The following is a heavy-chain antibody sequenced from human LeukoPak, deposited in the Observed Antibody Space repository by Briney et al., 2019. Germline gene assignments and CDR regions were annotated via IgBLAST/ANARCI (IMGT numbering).Heavy chain of an antibody. CDR3: ARGPRLWFYYYYYYMDV. J-gene: IGHJ6*03. Sequence: SETLSLTCTVSGGSISSGSYYWSWIRQPAGKGLEWIGRIYTSGSTNYNPSLKSRVTISVDTSKNQFSLKLSSVTAADTAVYYCARGPRLWFYYYYYYMDVWGKGTTVTVSS. CDR2: IYTSGST. CDR1: GGSISSGSYY. V-gene: IGHV4-61*02. D-gene: IGHD3-10*01.